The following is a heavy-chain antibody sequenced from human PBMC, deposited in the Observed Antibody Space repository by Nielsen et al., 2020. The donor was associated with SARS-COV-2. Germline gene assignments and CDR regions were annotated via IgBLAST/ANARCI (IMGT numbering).Heavy chain of an antibody. V-gene: IGHV7-4-1*02. CDR2: INTNTGNP. CDR3: ARLPPAGYDILTGYYISDYYFDY. D-gene: IGHD3-9*01. Sequence: WVRQAPGQGLEWMGWINTNTGNPTYAQGFTGRFVFSLDTSVSTAYLQISSLKAADTAVYYCARLPPAGYDILTGYYISDYYFDYWGQGTLVTVSS. J-gene: IGHJ4*02.